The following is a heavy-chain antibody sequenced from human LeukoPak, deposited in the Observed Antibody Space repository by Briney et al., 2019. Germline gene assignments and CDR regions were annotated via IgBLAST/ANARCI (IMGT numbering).Heavy chain of an antibody. J-gene: IGHJ4*02. D-gene: IGHD5-18*01. CDR1: GFSLSTSGMC. CDR2: IDWDDGK. Sequence: SGPTLVNPTQTLTLTCTFSGFSLSTSGMCVSWIRQPPGKALEWLARIDWDDGKYYSTSLKTRLTISKDTSKNQVVLTMTNMDPVDTATYYCARIQSDSYGRYYFDYWGQGTLVTVSS. CDR3: ARIQSDSYGRYYFDY. V-gene: IGHV2-70*11.